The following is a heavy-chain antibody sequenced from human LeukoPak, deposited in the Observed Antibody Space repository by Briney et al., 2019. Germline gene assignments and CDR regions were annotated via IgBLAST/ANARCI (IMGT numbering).Heavy chain of an antibody. J-gene: IGHJ4*02. CDR1: GITFSSYA. V-gene: IGHV3-23*01. CDR3: AKKAGSRTDQYPLDY. Sequence: PGGSLRLSCAASGITFSSYAMSWVRQAPGKGLEWVSVIYGSGGTTYYADSVKGRFTISRDTSKNTLYLQMSSLRADVTAVYYCAKKAGSRTDQYPLDYWGQGTLVTVSS. D-gene: IGHD2-15*01. CDR2: IYGSGGTT.